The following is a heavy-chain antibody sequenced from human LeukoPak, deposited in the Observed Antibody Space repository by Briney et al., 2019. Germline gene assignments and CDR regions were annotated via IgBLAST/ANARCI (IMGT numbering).Heavy chain of an antibody. D-gene: IGHD2-2*01. CDR1: GGSISSGSYY. J-gene: IGHJ6*03. V-gene: IGHV4-61*02. Sequence: SETLSLTCTASGGSISSGSYYWSWIRQPAGKGLEWIGRIYTSGSTNHNPSLKSRVTISVDTSKNQFSLKLSSVTAADTALYYCARDSLLPSAMGYYYMDVWGKGTTVTVSS. CDR3: ARDSLLPSAMGYYYMDV. CDR2: IYTSGST.